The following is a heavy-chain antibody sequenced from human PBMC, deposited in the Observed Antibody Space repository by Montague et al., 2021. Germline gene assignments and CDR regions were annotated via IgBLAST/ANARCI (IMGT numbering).Heavy chain of an antibody. Sequence: SLRLSCAASGFIFNNYVMNWVRQAPGKGLEWVSGINGNSINIDYADSVKGRFTISRDNAENSLYLQMNSLRAEDTALYYCVKDTRDYYPDFWGQGILVTVSS. V-gene: IGHV3-9*01. CDR3: VKDTRDYYPDF. D-gene: IGHD3-3*01. J-gene: IGHJ4*02. CDR1: GFIFNNYV. CDR2: INGNSINI.